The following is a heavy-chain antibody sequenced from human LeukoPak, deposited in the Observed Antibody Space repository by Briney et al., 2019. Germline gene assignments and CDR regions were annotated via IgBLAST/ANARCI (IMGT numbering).Heavy chain of an antibody. CDR1: GFTFSSYN. J-gene: IGHJ3*02. D-gene: IGHD3-3*01. CDR2: ISSRSSYK. Sequence: GGSLRLSCVASGFTFSSYNMNWVRRGPGKGLEWVSSISSRSSYKYYVDSVKDRFSISRDNAKKSLYLQMNSLRVEDTAVYYCAREITIFGVARPDAFDIWGQGTMVTVSS. CDR3: AREITIFGVARPDAFDI. V-gene: IGHV3-21*01.